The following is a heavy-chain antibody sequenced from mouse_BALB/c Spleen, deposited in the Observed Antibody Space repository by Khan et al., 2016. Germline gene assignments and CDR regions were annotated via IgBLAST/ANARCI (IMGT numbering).Heavy chain of an antibody. V-gene: IGHV4-1*02. D-gene: IGHD2-1*01. CDR3: ARAGNYGYLVN. J-gene: IGHJ3*01. CDR1: GFEFSRYW. Sequence: EVQLQESGGGLVQPGGSLKVSCAASGFEFSRYWMSWVRQAPGKGLEWIGEINPDSGTINYTPSLKVKFIISRDNAKNTLYLQMSKVRSEDTALYCCARAGNYGYLVNWGQGTLVTVSA. CDR2: INPDSGTI.